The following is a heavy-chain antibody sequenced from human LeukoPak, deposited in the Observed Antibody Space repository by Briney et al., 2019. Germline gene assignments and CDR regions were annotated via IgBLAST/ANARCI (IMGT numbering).Heavy chain of an antibody. V-gene: IGHV4-59*01. CDR1: GGSISSYY. J-gene: IGHJ2*01. Sequence: PSETLSLTCTVSGGSISSYYWSWIRQPPGKGLEWIGYIYYSGSTNYNPSLKSRVTISVDTSKNQFSLKLSSVTAADTAVYYCAKESNSSDNWYFDLWGRGTLVTVSS. CDR3: AKESNSSDNWYFDL. D-gene: IGHD2/OR15-2a*01. CDR2: IYYSGST.